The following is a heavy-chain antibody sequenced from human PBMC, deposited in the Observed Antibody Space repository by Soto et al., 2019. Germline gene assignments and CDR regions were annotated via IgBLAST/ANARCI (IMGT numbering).Heavy chain of an antibody. CDR1: GGSFSGYY. CDR3: ARLRITMVRGARPYYGMDV. Sequence: SETLSLTCAVYGGSFSGYYWSWIRQPPGKGLEWIGEINHSGSTNYNPSLKSRVTISVDTSKNQFSLKLSSVTAADTAVYYCARLRITMVRGARPYYGMDVWGQGTTVTVSS. D-gene: IGHD3-10*01. CDR2: INHSGST. J-gene: IGHJ6*01. V-gene: IGHV4-34*01.